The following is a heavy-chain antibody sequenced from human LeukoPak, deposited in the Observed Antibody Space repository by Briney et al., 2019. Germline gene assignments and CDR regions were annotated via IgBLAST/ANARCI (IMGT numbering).Heavy chain of an antibody. CDR3: ARSYFDVLTNYYTWLAP. CDR1: GYTFTDYY. CDR2: INLNSGHT. J-gene: IGHJ5*02. V-gene: IGHV1-2*02. Sequence: GASVKVSCKASGYTFTDYYIHWVRQAPGQGLEWMGWINLNSGHTYYVQNFQDRVTMTGDTSISTAYLELSSLRSDDTAVFYCARSYFDVLTNYYTWLAPWGQGTLVTVPT. D-gene: IGHD3-9*01.